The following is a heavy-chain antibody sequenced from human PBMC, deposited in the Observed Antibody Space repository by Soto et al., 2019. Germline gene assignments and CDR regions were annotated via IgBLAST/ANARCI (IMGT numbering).Heavy chain of an antibody. CDR3: ARGEGYCSSTSCYASNYYMDV. CDR2: INHSGSS. CDR1: GGSFSGYY. J-gene: IGHJ6*03. Sequence: QVQLQQWGAGLLKPSETLSLTCAVYGGSFSGYYWSWIRQPPGKGLEWIGEINHSGSSNYNPSLKSRVTISVDTSKNQFSLQLSSVTAADTAVYYCARGEGYCSSTSCYASNYYMDVWGKGTTVTVSS. V-gene: IGHV4-34*01. D-gene: IGHD2-2*01.